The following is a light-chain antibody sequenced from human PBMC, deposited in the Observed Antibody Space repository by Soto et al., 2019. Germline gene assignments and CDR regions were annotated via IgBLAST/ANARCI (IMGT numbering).Light chain of an antibody. V-gene: IGLV2-11*01. Sequence: QSVLTQPRSVSGSPGQSVTISCTGTSSDLGVYNYVSWYQHRPGKAPKLIIYDVYKRPSGVPDRFSASKSDIAASLTISGLQAEDEADYYCCSYAGTYTWMFGGGTKVTV. CDR2: DVY. J-gene: IGLJ3*02. CDR3: CSYAGTYTWM. CDR1: SSDLGVYNY.